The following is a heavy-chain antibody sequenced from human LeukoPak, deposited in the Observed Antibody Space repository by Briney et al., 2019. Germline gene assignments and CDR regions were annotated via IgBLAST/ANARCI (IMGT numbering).Heavy chain of an antibody. CDR3: AREVNWGYDF. D-gene: IGHD7-27*01. CDR1: GGSISNYY. V-gene: IGHV4-4*07. Sequence: SETLSLTCTVSGGSISNYYWTWIRQPAGKGLEWIGRIYISGTTKYNPLLKSRVTMSLDTSKNQFYLKLSSVTAADTAVYYCAREVNWGYDFWGQGTLVTVSS. J-gene: IGHJ4*02. CDR2: IYISGTT.